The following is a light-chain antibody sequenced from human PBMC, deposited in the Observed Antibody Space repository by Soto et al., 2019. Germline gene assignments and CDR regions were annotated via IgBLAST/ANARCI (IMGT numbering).Light chain of an antibody. CDR1: QSVSSSY. CDR3: QQYGSSPRT. V-gene: IGKV3-20*01. J-gene: IGKJ1*01. CDR2: GAS. Sequence: EIVLTQAPATLSLSPGERATLSCSASQSVSSSYLAWYQQKPGQAPRLLIYGASNRATGVPDRFSGSGSGTDFTLTISRLEPEDFAVYYCQQYGSSPRTFGQGTKVDIK.